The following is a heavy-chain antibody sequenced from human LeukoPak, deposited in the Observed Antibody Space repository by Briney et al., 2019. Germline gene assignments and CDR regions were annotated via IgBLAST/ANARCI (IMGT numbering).Heavy chain of an antibody. D-gene: IGHD3-22*01. Sequence: PSETLSLTCTVSGGSISSSSYYWGWIRQPPGKGLEWIGSIYYSGNTDYNPSLKSRVTISVDTSKNQFSLKLSSVTAADTAVYYCARYDSSGYFHFDYWGQGTLVTVSS. CDR1: GGSISSSSYY. J-gene: IGHJ4*02. CDR3: ARYDSSGYFHFDY. CDR2: IYYSGNT. V-gene: IGHV4-39*07.